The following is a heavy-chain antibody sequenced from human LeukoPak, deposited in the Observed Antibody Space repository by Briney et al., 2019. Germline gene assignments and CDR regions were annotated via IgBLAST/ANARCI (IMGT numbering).Heavy chain of an antibody. D-gene: IGHD3-22*01. V-gene: IGHV4-4*09. J-gene: IGHJ3*02. CDR2: LYTSGST. CDR1: GRYISSYY. CDR3: ARHPRGYYYGSSGYYFAFDI. Sequence: PSETLSLTCTVSGRYISSYYWSWIRQPPGKRLEWIGYLYTSGSTNYNPSLKTRVTISVDTSKNQFSLKLSSVTAADTAVYYCARHPRGYYYGSSGYYFAFDIWGQGTMVTVSS.